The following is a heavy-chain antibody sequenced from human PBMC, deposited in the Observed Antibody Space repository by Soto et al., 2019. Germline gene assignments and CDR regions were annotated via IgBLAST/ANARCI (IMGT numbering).Heavy chain of an antibody. CDR2: ISGSGGST. Sequence: EVQLLESGGGLVQPGGSLRLSCAASGFTFSSYAMSWVRQAPGKGLEWVSAISGSGGSTYYADSVKGRFTISRDNSKNTLYLQMNSLRAEDTAVYYCAKDQRVLWFGENNWFDPWGQGTLVTVSS. CDR1: GFTFSSYA. J-gene: IGHJ5*02. CDR3: AKDQRVLWFGENNWFDP. V-gene: IGHV3-23*01. D-gene: IGHD3-10*01.